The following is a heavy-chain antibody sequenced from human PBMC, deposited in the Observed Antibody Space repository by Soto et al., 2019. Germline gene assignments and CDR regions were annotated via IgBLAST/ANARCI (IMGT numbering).Heavy chain of an antibody. CDR3: AKYDDDSSGYYTCDWGAFDI. V-gene: IGHV1-3*01. CDR2: INAGNGNT. D-gene: IGHD3-22*01. Sequence: QVQLVQSGAEVKKPGASVKVSCKASGYTFTSYAMHWVRQAPGQRREWMGWINAGNGNTKYSQKFQGRVTITRDTSASTAYMELSSLRSEDTAVYYCAKYDDDSSGYYTCDWGAFDIWGQGTMVTVSS. CDR1: GYTFTSYA. J-gene: IGHJ3*02.